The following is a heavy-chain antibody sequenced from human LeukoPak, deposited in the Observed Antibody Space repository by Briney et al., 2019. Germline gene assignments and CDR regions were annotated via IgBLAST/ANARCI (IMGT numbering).Heavy chain of an antibody. CDR3: ARLGRYAGATDY. CDR1: VGPISISSYY. CDR2: IYYSGST. D-gene: IGHD1-26*01. Sequence: PSETLSLTRTVSVGPISISSYYWGRIRQPPGKGLGWIGSIYYSGSTYYNPSLKSRVTISVDTSKNQFSLKLSSVTAADTAVYYCARLGRYAGATDYWGQGTLVTVSS. V-gene: IGHV4-39*01. J-gene: IGHJ4*02.